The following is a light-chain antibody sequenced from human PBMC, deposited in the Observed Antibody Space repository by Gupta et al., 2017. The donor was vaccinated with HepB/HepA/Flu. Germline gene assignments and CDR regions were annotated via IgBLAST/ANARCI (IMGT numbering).Light chain of an antibody. CDR1: RSLVSTVGNTY. CDR3: RQYKWWPHT. CDR2: KVS. V-gene: IGKV2-30*01. Sequence: DVVLTQSPLSLPVTLGQPASISCTSSRSLVSTVGNTYFDWFHQGPGQSPRRLIYKVSKRDSGVPDRFSGSGSGTDFTLKISRVEAEDIGVYYCRQYKWWPHTCGQGTKLEIK. J-gene: IGKJ2*01.